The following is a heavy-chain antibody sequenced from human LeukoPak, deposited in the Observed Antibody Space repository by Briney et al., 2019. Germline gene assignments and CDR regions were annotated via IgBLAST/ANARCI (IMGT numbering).Heavy chain of an antibody. J-gene: IGHJ4*02. CDR1: GYTFTGYY. D-gene: IGHD3-10*01. CDR3: ARDPTLYGSGSYQDY. CDR2: VNPNSGGT. V-gene: IGHV1-2*02. Sequence: ASVKVSCKASGYTFTGYYMHWVRQAPGQGLEWMGWVNPNSGGTNYAQKFQGRVTMTRDTSISTAYMELSRLRSDDTAVYYCARDPTLYGSGSYQDYWGQGTLVTVSS.